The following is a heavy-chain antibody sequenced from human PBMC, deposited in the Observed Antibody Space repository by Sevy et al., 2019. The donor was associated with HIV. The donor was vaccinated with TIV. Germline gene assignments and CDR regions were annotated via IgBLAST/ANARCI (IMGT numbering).Heavy chain of an antibody. V-gene: IGHV3-15*01. Sequence: VGSLRLSCAASGFTVTNSWMTWVRQAPGKVLEWVGRIRGENGGGATDYAAPARGRFTISRDNSKNTLYLQITTLQTDDRALYYCSTDHTRRKATIVNPFEVWGRGTMVTVSS. CDR1: GFTVTNSW. CDR2: IRGENGGGAT. J-gene: IGHJ3*01. D-gene: IGHD3-16*02. CDR3: STDHTRRKATIVNPFEV.